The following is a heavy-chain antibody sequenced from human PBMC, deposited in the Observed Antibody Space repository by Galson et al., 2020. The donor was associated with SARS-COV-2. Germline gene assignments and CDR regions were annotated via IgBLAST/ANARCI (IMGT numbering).Heavy chain of an antibody. CDR3: ARHDGHYGRNTYFDS. D-gene: IGHD4-17*01. Sequence: SETLSLTCTVSGDSINYNHNYWGQVRHPPGKGLEWIGCAYYDGSTYYNPSLRGRVTVSVDTSRDQFSLRLSSVTAADTGLYYCARHDGHYGRNTYFDSWGQGTVVSVSS. J-gene: IGHJ4*02. V-gene: IGHV4-39*01. CDR2: AYYDGST. CDR1: GDSINYNHNY.